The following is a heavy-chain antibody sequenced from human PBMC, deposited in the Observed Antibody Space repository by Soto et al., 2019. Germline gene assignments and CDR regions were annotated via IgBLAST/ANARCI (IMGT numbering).Heavy chain of an antibody. CDR1: GFTFSNYP. CDR3: ARETGLGVAAAGYFDS. V-gene: IGHV3-30*04. Sequence: QVQLVESGGGVVQPGKSLRLSCAASGFTFSNYPMNWVRQAPGKGLEWVSVISYDGTRKYYADSVKGRFTISRDNSKNTLYLQMNSLRPEDTAVYYCARETGLGVAAAGYFDSWGQGARVTVSS. D-gene: IGHD6-13*01. J-gene: IGHJ4*02. CDR2: ISYDGTRK.